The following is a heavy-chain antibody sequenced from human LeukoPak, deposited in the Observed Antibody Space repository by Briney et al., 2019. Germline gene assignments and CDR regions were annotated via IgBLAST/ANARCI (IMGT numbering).Heavy chain of an antibody. CDR2: INHSGST. CDR1: GGSFSGYY. D-gene: IGHD6-19*01. CDR3: ARGYGNSGREFDY. V-gene: IGHV4-34*01. J-gene: IGHJ4*02. Sequence: SETLSLTCTVYGGSFSGYYWSWIRQPPGKGLEWIGEINHSGSTNYNPSLKSRVTISVDTSKNQFSLKLSSVTAADTAVYYCARGYGNSGREFDYWGQGTLVTVSS.